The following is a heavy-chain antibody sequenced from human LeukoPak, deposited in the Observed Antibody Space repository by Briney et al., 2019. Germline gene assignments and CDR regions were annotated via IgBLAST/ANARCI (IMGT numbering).Heavy chain of an antibody. CDR3: ARALNGDYNFDY. V-gene: IGHV4-59*01. J-gene: IGHJ4*02. D-gene: IGHD4-17*01. Sequence: PSETLSLTCTVSGGSISSYYWSWIRQPPGKGLEWIGYIYYSGSTNYNPSLKSRVTISVDTSKNQFSLKLSSVTAADTAVYYCARALNGDYNFDYRGQGTLVTVSS. CDR1: GGSISSYY. CDR2: IYYSGST.